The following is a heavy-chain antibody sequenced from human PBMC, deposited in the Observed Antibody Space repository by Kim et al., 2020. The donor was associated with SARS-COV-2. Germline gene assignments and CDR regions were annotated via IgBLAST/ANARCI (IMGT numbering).Heavy chain of an antibody. J-gene: IGHJ4*02. V-gene: IGHV4-34*01. CDR2: ISHSGWT. CDR3: AHRSGNLNFDY. D-gene: IGHD1-26*01. CDR1: GGSFSGYY. Sequence: SETLSLTCAVYGGSFSGYYWGWIRQPPGKGLEWIGEISHSGWTNYNPSLKSRVSISVDTSKKQFSLNLSSVTAADTAVYYCAHRSGNLNFDYWGRGTRVT.